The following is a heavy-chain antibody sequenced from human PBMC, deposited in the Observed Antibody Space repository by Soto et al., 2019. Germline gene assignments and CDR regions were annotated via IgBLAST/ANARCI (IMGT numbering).Heavy chain of an antibody. CDR1: GFTLSSYA. J-gene: IGHJ5*02. Sequence: QVQLVESGGGVVQPGRSLRLSCAASGFTLSSYAMHWVRQAPGKGLEWVAVISYDGSNKYYADSVKGRFTISRDNSKNTLYLQMNSLRAEDTAVYYCASGGASTYSSSWYSHPFDPWGQGTLVTVSS. CDR2: ISYDGSNK. D-gene: IGHD6-13*01. CDR3: ASGGASTYSSSWYSHPFDP. V-gene: IGHV3-30-3*01.